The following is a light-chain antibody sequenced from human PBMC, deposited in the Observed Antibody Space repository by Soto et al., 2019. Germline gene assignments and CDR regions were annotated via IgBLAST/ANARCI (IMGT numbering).Light chain of an antibody. CDR3: QQYKDSPRT. J-gene: IGKJ1*01. Sequence: EIVLTQSPGTLSLSPGEKVTLSCRASQSVRTYLAWYQQKPGQPPTLLIYGASTRISGIPDRFSGDGSGTAFTLTISRLDPDDFAVYYCQQYKDSPRTFGQGTKVEI. CDR1: QSVRTY. CDR2: GAS. V-gene: IGKV3-20*01.